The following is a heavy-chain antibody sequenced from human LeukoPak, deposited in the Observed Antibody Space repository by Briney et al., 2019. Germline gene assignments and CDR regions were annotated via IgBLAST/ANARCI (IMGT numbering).Heavy chain of an antibody. CDR2: INHSGST. CDR1: GGSFSGYY. D-gene: IGHD4-23*01. Sequence: SETLSLTCAVYGGSFSGYYWSWIRQPPGKGLEWIGEINHSGSTNYNPSLKSRVTISVDMSKNQFSLKLSSVTAADTAVYYCARGGDYGGNSDGGFDYWGQGTLVTVSS. J-gene: IGHJ4*02. V-gene: IGHV4-34*01. CDR3: ARGGDYGGNSDGGFDY.